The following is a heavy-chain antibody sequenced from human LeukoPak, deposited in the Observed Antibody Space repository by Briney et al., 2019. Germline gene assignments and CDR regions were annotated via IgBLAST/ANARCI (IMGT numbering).Heavy chain of an antibody. CDR2: VYHSGST. V-gene: IGHV4-34*09. D-gene: IGHD5-18*01. CDR3: ATASDTSTAFDH. CDR1: GGSFSGYY. J-gene: IGHJ4*02. Sequence: SETLSLTCAVYGGSFSGYYWSWIRQPPGKGLEWIGYVYHSGSTFYNVSLKSRVTISVDMSKNQFSLKLTSMTAADTAVYYCATASDTSTAFDHWGQGTLVTVSS.